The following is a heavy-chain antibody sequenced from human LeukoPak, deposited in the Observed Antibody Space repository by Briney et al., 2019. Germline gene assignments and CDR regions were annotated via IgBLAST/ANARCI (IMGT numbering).Heavy chain of an antibody. CDR1: GYSISSGYY. CDR3: ARGPNHYYYMDF. V-gene: IGHV4-38-2*02. CDR2: IYHSGST. J-gene: IGHJ6*03. D-gene: IGHD2-8*01. Sequence: SETLSLTCTVSGYSISSGYYWGWIRQPPGKGLEWIGSIYHSGSTYYNPSLKSRVTISVDTSKNQFSLKLSSVTAADTAVYYCARGPNHYYYMDFWGTGTTVSVSS.